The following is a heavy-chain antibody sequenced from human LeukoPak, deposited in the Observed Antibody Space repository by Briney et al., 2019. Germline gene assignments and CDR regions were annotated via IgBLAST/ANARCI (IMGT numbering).Heavy chain of an antibody. CDR2: IYYSGST. Sequence: PSETLSLTCTVSGGSISSRSYYWGWIRQPPGKGLEGIGSIYYSGSTYYNPSLKSRVTISVDTSKNQFSLKLSSVTAADTAVYYCARVTMIVLRGWFDPWGQGTLVTVSS. CDR1: GGSISSRSYY. V-gene: IGHV4-39*07. D-gene: IGHD3-22*01. CDR3: ARVTMIVLRGWFDP. J-gene: IGHJ5*02.